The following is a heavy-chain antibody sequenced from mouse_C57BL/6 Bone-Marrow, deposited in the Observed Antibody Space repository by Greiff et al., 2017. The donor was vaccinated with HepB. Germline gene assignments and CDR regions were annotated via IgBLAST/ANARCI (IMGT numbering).Heavy chain of an antibody. Sequence: QVQLQQPGAELVKPGASVKLYCKASGYTFTSYWMQWVKQRPGQGLEWIGEIDPSDSYTNYNQKFKGKATLTVDTSSSTAYMQLSSLTSEDSAVYYCARSTTVVSYWGQGTLVTVSA. CDR1: GYTFTSYW. V-gene: IGHV1-50*01. CDR2: IDPSDSYT. J-gene: IGHJ3*01. D-gene: IGHD1-1*01. CDR3: ARSTTVVSY.